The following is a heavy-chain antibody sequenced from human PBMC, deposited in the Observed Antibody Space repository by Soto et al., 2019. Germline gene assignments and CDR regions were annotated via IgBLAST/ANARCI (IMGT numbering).Heavy chain of an antibody. Sequence: SVKVSCKASGGTFSSYAISWVRQAPGQGLEWMGGIIPIFGPANFAKKFQGRVTITADESTTTAYMELSSLTSEDTAVYYCATGSFTSTGGRIGYHYNAMDVWGQGTTVTVSS. CDR3: ATGSFTSTGGRIGYHYNAMDV. CDR1: GGTFSSYA. J-gene: IGHJ6*02. D-gene: IGHD1-1*01. V-gene: IGHV1-69*13. CDR2: IIPIFGPA.